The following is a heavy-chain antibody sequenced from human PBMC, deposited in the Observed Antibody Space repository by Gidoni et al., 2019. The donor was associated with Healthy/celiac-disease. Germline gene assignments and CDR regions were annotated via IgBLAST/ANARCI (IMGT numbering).Heavy chain of an antibody. D-gene: IGHD4-17*01. CDR2: IYYSGST. CDR3: ARVVNDYAWLDY. V-gene: IGHV4-59*01. J-gene: IGHJ4*02. Sequence: QVQLQESGPGLVQPSEPLSPTCTVSGGSISSYYWSWIRQPPGKGLEWIGYIYYSGSTNYNPSLKSRVTISVDTSKNQFSLKLSSVTAADTAVYYCARVVNDYAWLDYWGQGTLVTVSS. CDR1: GGSISSYY.